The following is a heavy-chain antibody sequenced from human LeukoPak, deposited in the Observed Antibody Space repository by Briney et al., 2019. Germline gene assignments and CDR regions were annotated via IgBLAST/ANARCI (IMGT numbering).Heavy chain of an antibody. J-gene: IGHJ3*02. CDR2: NDFTSRYI. V-gene: IGHV3-21*04. CDR3: ARVKQQQLVDAFDI. Sequence: GGSLRLSCAASGFTFSSYSMNWVRQAPGKGLEWVSSNDFTSRYIYNADSVKGRFTISRDNSKNTLYLQMNSLRAEDTAVYYCARVKQQQLVDAFDIWGQGTMVTVSS. CDR1: GFTFSSYS. D-gene: IGHD6-13*01.